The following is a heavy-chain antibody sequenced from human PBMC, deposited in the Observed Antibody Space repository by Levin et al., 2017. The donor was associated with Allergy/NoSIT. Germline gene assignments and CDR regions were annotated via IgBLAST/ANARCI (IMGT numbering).Heavy chain of an antibody. Sequence: SCAVYGGSFSGHYWSWIRQPPGQGLEWIGEVNHSGYTNYMPSLKSRVTISVDTSKNQFSLTLTSVTAADSAVYYCVTGVSSVTTDALDFWGQGTTVTVSS. V-gene: IGHV4-34*01. J-gene: IGHJ3*01. CDR1: GGSFSGHY. CDR3: VTGVSSVTTDALDF. D-gene: IGHD4-17*01. CDR2: VNHSGYT.